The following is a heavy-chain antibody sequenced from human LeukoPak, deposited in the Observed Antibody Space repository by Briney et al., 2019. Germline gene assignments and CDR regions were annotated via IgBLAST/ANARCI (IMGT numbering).Heavy chain of an antibody. CDR1: GFTFSDYA. Sequence: PGGSLRLSCAASGFTFSDYAMSWVRQAAGKGLEWVSGISDTGRRTYYADSVKGRFTISRDDSKKTVYLQMKTLTAEVTAIYFCARHDSFIPYWGQGTLVTVSS. CDR3: ARHDSFIPY. V-gene: IGHV3-23*01. CDR2: ISDTGRRT. J-gene: IGHJ4*02. D-gene: IGHD5-18*01.